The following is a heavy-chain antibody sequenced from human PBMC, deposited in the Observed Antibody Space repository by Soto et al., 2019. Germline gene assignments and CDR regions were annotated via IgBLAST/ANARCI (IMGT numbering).Heavy chain of an antibody. D-gene: IGHD6-19*01. CDR3: ATVAGDPSNWFDP. CDR2: INHSGST. Sequence: SETLSLTCAVYGGSFSGYYWSWICQPPGKGLEWIGEINHSGSTNYNPSLKSRVTISVDTSKNQFSLKLSSVTAADTAVYYCATVAGDPSNWFDPWGQGTLVTVSS. J-gene: IGHJ5*02. CDR1: GGSFSGYY. V-gene: IGHV4-34*01.